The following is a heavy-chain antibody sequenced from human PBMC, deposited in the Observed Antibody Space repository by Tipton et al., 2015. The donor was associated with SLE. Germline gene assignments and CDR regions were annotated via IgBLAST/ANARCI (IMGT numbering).Heavy chain of an antibody. CDR3: ARGRPSDYIWVYSGWVFDY. CDR1: GYSISSGYY. D-gene: IGHD3-16*01. V-gene: IGHV4-38-2*02. Sequence: TLSLTCTVSGYSISSGYYWGWIRQPPGKGLEWIGSIYHSGSTYYNPSLKSRVTISVDTSKNQFSLKLSSVTAADTALYYCARGRPSDYIWVYSGWVFDYWGQGTLVTVSS. CDR2: IYHSGST. J-gene: IGHJ4*02.